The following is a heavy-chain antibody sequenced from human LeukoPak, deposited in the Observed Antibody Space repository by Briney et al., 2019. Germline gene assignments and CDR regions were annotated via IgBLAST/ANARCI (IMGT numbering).Heavy chain of an antibody. CDR3: ARDTGQVGATIRDWFDP. CDR2: IYYSGST. CDR1: GGSISSSSYY. J-gene: IGHJ5*02. D-gene: IGHD1-26*01. Sequence: SETLSLTCTVSGGSISSSSYYWGWIRQPPGKGLEWIGSIYYSGSTYYNPSLKSRVTISVDTSKNQFSLKLSSVTAADTAVYYCARDTGQVGATIRDWFDPWGQGTLVTVSS. V-gene: IGHV4-39*07.